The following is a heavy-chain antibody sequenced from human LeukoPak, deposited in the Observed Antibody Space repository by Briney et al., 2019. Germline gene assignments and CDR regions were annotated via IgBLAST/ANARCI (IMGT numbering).Heavy chain of an antibody. D-gene: IGHD6-6*01. Sequence: GGSLRLSWAASGFTFNIYAMSWVRQAPGKGLAWVSAISRDGGSTYYADSVKGRFTISRDNSKNTVFLQMNSLRAEDTAVYYCARDLDGSSGYDYWGQGTLVTVSS. CDR1: GFTFNIYA. J-gene: IGHJ4*02. V-gene: IGHV3-23*01. CDR2: ISRDGGST. CDR3: ARDLDGSSGYDY.